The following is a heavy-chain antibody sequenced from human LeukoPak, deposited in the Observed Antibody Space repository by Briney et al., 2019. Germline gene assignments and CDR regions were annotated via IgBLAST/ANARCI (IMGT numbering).Heavy chain of an antibody. V-gene: IGHV1-46*01. Sequence: ASVKVSCKASGYTFTSYYMHWVRQAPGQGLEWMGIINPSGGSTSYAQKFQGRVTMTRDTSTSTAYMELRSLRSDDTAVYYCARGSIAPYYYDSSGSYRDDFDYWGQGTLVTVSS. CDR2: INPSGGST. CDR3: ARGSIAPYYYDSSGSYRDDFDY. J-gene: IGHJ4*02. D-gene: IGHD3-22*01. CDR1: GYTFTSYY.